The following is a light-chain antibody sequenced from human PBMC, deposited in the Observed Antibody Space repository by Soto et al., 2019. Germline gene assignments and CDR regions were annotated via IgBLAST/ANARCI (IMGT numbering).Light chain of an antibody. V-gene: IGKV1-5*03. CDR1: LSISSW. CDR3: QQYNSYPWT. CDR2: KAS. J-gene: IGKJ2*02. Sequence: DIQMTQSPSTLSASVGDRVTITCRASLSISSWLAWYQQKPGRAPNLLIYKASSLESGVPSRFSGSGSGTEYPLTISSLQPDDFATYYCQQYNSYPWTFGQGTKLEI.